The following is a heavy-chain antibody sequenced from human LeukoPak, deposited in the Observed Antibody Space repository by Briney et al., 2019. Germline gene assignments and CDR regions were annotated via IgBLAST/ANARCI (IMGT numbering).Heavy chain of an antibody. J-gene: IGHJ4*02. CDR2: ISAYNGNT. D-gene: IGHD3-10*01. CDR1: GYTFTSYG. V-gene: IGHV1-18*01. Sequence: GASVKVSCKASGYTFTSYGISWVRQAPGQGLEWMGWISAYNGNTNYAQKFQGRVTMTEDTSTDTAYMELSSLRSEDTAVYYCATDPRTMVRGVMFDYWGQGTLVTVSS. CDR3: ATDPRTMVRGVMFDY.